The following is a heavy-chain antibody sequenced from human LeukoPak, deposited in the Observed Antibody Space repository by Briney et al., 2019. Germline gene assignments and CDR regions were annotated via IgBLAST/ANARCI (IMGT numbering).Heavy chain of an antibody. D-gene: IGHD3-3*01. J-gene: IGHJ4*02. CDR3: ARDVRGDYYDFWSGYYYFDY. CDR2: ISSSSSYI. Sequence: GGSLRLSCAASGFTFSSYSMNWVRQAPGKGLEWVSSISSSSSYIYYADSVKGRFTISRENAKNSLYLQMNSLRAEDTAVYYCARDVRGDYYDFWSGYYYFDYWGQGTLVTVSS. V-gene: IGHV3-21*01. CDR1: GFTFSSYS.